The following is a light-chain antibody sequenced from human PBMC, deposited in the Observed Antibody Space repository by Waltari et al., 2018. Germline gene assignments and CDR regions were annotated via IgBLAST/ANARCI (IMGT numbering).Light chain of an antibody. Sequence: DIQMTQSPSTLSASVGDTVTITCRASQSISSWLAWYQLKPGKAPKLLIYKATNVDTGVPSRITGSGSGTEFTLTIRSLATYYCQHYYSYPWTFGQGTKVEIK. CDR3: QHYYSYPWT. CDR2: KAT. J-gene: IGKJ1*01. V-gene: IGKV1-5*03. CDR1: QSISSW.